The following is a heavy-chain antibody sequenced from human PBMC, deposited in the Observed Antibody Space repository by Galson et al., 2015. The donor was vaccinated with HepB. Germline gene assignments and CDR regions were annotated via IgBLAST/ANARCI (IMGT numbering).Heavy chain of an antibody. V-gene: IGHV3-7*03. Sequence: SLRLSCAASGFTFNNYRMSWVRQAPGKGLEWVANINQDGSEKFYVDSLKGRFTISRDNAKNSLYLQMNSLRAEDTAVYYCARILVGATSFFDYWGQGTLVTVSS. J-gene: IGHJ4*02. CDR1: GFTFNNYR. CDR2: INQDGSEK. D-gene: IGHD1-26*01. CDR3: ARILVGATSFFDY.